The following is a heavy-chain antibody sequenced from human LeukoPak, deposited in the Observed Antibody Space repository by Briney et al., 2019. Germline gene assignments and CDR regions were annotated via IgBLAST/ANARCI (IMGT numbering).Heavy chain of an antibody. D-gene: IGHD1-26*01. CDR3: ARRGSGNYVDY. Sequence: SETLSLTCAVSGYSISSGYYWGWIRQPPGKGLEWIANIYHSGSAYYNPSLKSRVTISVDTSKNEFSLKLRSVTVADTAVYYCARRGSGNYVDYWGQGTLVTVSS. CDR1: GYSISSGYY. J-gene: IGHJ4*02. V-gene: IGHV4-38-2*01. CDR2: IYHSGSA.